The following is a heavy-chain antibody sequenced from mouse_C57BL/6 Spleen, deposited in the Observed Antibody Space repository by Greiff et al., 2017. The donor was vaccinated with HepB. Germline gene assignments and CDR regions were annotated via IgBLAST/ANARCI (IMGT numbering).Heavy chain of an antibody. Sequence: QVQLQQPGAELVKPGASVKLSCKASGYTFTSYWMHWVKQRPGQGLEWIGMIHPNSGSTNYNEKFKSKATLTVDQSSSTAYMQLSSLTSEDSAVYYCARSYGYYVGFAYWGQGTLVTVSA. J-gene: IGHJ3*01. D-gene: IGHD2-3*01. V-gene: IGHV1-64*01. CDR1: GYTFTSYW. CDR3: ARSYGYYVGFAY. CDR2: IHPNSGST.